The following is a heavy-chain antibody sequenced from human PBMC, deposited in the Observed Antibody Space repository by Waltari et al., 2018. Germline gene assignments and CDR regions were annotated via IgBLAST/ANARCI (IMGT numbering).Heavy chain of an antibody. CDR3: ARDRHPDWYFDL. CDR1: GGSISSGGYY. V-gene: IGHV4-31*03. J-gene: IGHJ2*01. Sequence: QVQLQESGPGLVKPSQTLSLTCTVSGGSISSGGYYWSWIRQHPGKGLEWVGYIYYSGSTYYNPSLKSRVTISVDTSKNQFSLKLSSVTAADTAVYYCARDRHPDWYFDLWGRGTLVTVSS. CDR2: IYYSGST.